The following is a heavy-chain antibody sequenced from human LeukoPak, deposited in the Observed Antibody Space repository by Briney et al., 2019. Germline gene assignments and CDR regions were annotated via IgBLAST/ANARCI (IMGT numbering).Heavy chain of an antibody. J-gene: IGHJ4*02. D-gene: IGHD3-3*01. Sequence: KPSETLSLTCTVSGGSISSSSYYWGWIRQPPGKGLAWIGSIYYSGSTYYNPSLKSRVTISVDTSKNQFSLKLSSVTAADTAVYYCARHTYYDFWSGQFDYWGQGTLVTVSS. CDR2: IYYSGST. V-gene: IGHV4-39*01. CDR3: ARHTYYDFWSGQFDY. CDR1: GGSISSSSYY.